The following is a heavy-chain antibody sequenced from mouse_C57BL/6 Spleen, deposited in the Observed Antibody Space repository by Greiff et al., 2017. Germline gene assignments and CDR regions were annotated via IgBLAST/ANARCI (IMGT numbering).Heavy chain of an antibody. CDR2: IYPGGGYT. D-gene: IGHD4-1*01. V-gene: IGHV1-63*01. J-gene: IGHJ4*01. Sequence: QVQLQQSGAELVRPGTSVKMSCTASGYTFTNYWIGWAKQRPGHGLEWIGDIYPGGGYTNYNEKFKGKATLTADKSSSTAYMQFSSLTSEDSAIYYCARSGDFYAMDYWGQGTSVTVSS. CDR1: GYTFTNYW. CDR3: ARSGDFYAMDY.